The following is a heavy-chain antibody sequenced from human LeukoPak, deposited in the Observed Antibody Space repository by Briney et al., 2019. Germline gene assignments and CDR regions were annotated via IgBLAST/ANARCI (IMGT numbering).Heavy chain of an antibody. CDR1: EFTFSRFW. J-gene: IGHJ6*02. CDR3: ARGGSSWLNYYYGMDV. CDR2: IKQDGSEK. Sequence: GGSLGLSCAASEFTFSRFWMNWVRQAPGKGLEWVANIKQDGSEKYYVDSVKGRFTISRENAKNSLYLQMNSLRAGDTAVYYCARGGSSWLNYYYGMDVWGQGTTVTVSS. D-gene: IGHD6-13*01. V-gene: IGHV3-7*01.